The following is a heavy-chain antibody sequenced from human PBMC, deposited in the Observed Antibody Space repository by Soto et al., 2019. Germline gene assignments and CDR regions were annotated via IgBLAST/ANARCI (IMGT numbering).Heavy chain of an antibody. J-gene: IGHJ4*02. CDR1: GFTFSGSA. CDR2: IRSKANSYAT. CDR3: TRPLYSRSYWGY. Sequence: GGSLRLSCAASGFTFSGSAMHWVRQASGKGLEWVGRIRSKANSYATAYAASVKGRFTISRDDSKNTAYLQMNSLKTEDTAVYYCTRPLYSRSYWGYWGQGTLVPVYS. D-gene: IGHD1-26*01. V-gene: IGHV3-73*01.